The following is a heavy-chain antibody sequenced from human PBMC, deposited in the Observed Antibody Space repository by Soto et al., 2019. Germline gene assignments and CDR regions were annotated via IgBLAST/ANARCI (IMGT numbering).Heavy chain of an antibody. CDR2: ISAYNGNT. CDR3: ARDGPQIVPNSDNFDV. J-gene: IGHJ3*01. V-gene: IGHV1-18*01. CDR1: GYTFRNYG. D-gene: IGHD6-6*01. Sequence: QVQLVQSGAELKKPGASVKVSCKASGYTFRNYGINWVRQAPGQGLEWMGWISAYNGNTKYAQKFQGRVTMATDTPTSTAYMELRSLKSDDTAVYYCARDGPQIVPNSDNFDVWGQGTTVTVSA.